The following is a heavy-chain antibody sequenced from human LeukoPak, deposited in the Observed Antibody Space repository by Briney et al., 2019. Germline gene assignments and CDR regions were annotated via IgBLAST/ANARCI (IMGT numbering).Heavy chain of an antibody. J-gene: IGHJ4*02. CDR2: ISGVGDNT. Sequence: PGGSLRLSCAASGFTFDDYDMFWVRHAPGKGLEGVSLISGVGDNTFYADSVKGRFSISRDNSKKSLFLQMNSLRTEDTALYYCARDGDSYGYSDYWGQGTLVTVSS. D-gene: IGHD5-18*01. V-gene: IGHV3-43*02. CDR1: GFTFDDYD. CDR3: ARDGDSYGYSDY.